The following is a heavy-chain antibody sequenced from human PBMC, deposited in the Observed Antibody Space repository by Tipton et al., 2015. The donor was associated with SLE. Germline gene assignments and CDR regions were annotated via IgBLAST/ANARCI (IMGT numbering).Heavy chain of an antibody. CDR2: IYSDGSST. J-gene: IGHJ4*02. CDR3: ASYSSTFGY. D-gene: IGHD6-13*01. Sequence: SLRLSCAASGFTFSNYWMHWVRQAPGKGLVWVSRIYSDGSSTKYADSMKGRFTISRDNAKNMLYLQMNSLRAEDTAVYYCASYSSTFGYWGQGTLVTVSS. V-gene: IGHV3-74*03. CDR1: GFTFSNYW.